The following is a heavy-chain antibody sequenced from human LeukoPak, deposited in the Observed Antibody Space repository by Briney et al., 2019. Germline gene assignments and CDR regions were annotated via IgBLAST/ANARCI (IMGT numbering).Heavy chain of an antibody. J-gene: IGHJ6*02. CDR1: GGTFSSYA. V-gene: IGHV1-69*13. CDR2: IIPIFGTA. D-gene: IGHD2-8*01. CDR3: ARGCTNGVCLEAYYYGMDV. Sequence: GASVNVSCKASGGTFSSYAISWVRQAPGQGLEWMGGIIPIFGTANYAQKFQGRVTITADESTSTAYMELSSLRSEDTAVYYCARGCTNGVCLEAYYYGMDVWGQGTTVTVSS.